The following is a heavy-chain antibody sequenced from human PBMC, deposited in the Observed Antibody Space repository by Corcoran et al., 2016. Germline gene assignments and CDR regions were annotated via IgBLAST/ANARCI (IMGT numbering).Heavy chain of an antibody. J-gene: IGHJ4*02. Sequence: QVQLQQWGAGLLKPSETLSLTCAVYGGSFSGYYWSWIRQPPGKGLEWIGEINHSGSTNYNPSLKSRVTISVDTSKNQFSLKLSSVTAADTAVYYGARGPIGYYGSGSYRPYFDYWGQGTLVTVSS. D-gene: IGHD3-10*01. CDR1: GGSFSGYY. V-gene: IGHV4-34*01. CDR2: INHSGST. CDR3: ARGPIGYYGSGSYRPYFDY.